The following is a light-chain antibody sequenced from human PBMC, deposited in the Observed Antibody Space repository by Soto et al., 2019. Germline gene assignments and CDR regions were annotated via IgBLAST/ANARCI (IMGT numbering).Light chain of an antibody. V-gene: IGKV3-20*01. CDR1: QSVSSNY. Sequence: EIVLTQSPGTLSLSPGERATLSCRASQSVSSNYLAWYQQKPGQAPRLLIYGASSRATGIPDRFSGSGSGTDYTLTIIRLEPEDFAVYYCQKYGSTPLVTFGQGTRLEIK. CDR3: QKYGSTPLVT. J-gene: IGKJ5*01. CDR2: GAS.